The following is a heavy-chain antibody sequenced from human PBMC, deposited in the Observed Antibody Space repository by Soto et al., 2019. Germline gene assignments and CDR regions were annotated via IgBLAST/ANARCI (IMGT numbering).Heavy chain of an antibody. CDR3: AKESGDGDYFDY. D-gene: IGHD3-10*01. CDR1: GFTFSSYG. CDR2: ISYDGSNK. Sequence: SGGGVVQPGRSLRLSCAASGFTFSSYGMHWVRQAPGTGLEWVAVISYDGSNKYYADSVKGRFTISRDNSKNTLYLQMNSLRAEDTAVYYCAKESGDGDYFDYWGQGTLVTVSS. J-gene: IGHJ4*02. V-gene: IGHV3-30*18.